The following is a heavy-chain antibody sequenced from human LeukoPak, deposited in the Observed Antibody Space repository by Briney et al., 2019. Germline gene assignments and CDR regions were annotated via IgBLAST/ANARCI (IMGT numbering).Heavy chain of an antibody. Sequence: SETLSLTCTVSGGSISSSVYYWGWIRQPPGKGLEWIGSVYYSGSTSGTTYYNTSLENRVTISVDTSKNQFSLKLSSVTAADTAVYYCARRYYDFWSGYPTVFDYWGQGTLVTVSS. V-gene: IGHV4-39*01. J-gene: IGHJ4*02. CDR1: GGSISSSVYY. CDR2: VYYSGSTSGTT. D-gene: IGHD3-3*01. CDR3: ARRYYDFWSGYPTVFDY.